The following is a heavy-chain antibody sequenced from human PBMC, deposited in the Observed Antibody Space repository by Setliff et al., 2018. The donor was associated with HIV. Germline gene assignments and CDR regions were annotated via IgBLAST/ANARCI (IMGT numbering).Heavy chain of an antibody. CDR1: GFTFNTYA. Sequence: PGGSLRLSCAASGFTFNTYAMHWVRQAPGKGLEWVAVISYDGSNKYYADSVKGRFTIYRDTSKNTLYLQMNSLRPDDTAVYYCAQDLQSRDIWGQGTMVTVSS. CDR3: AQDLQSRDI. J-gene: IGHJ3*02. V-gene: IGHV3-30*04. CDR2: ISYDGSNK.